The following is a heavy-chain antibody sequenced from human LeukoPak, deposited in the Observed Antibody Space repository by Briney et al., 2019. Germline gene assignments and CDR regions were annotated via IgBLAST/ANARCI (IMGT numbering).Heavy chain of an antibody. D-gene: IGHD6-13*01. J-gene: IGHJ4*02. CDR1: GGSFSGYY. V-gene: IGHV4-34*01. CDR2: INHSGST. CDR3: ARRRIAAAGRLDY. Sequence: SETLSLTCAVYGGSFSGYYWSWIRQPPGKGLEWIGEINHSGSTNYNPSLKSRVTISVGTSKNQFSLKLSSVTAADTAVYYCARRRIAAAGRLDYWGQGTLVTVSS.